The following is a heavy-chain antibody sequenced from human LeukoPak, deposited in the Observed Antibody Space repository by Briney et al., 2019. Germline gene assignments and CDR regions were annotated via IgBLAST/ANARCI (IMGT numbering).Heavy chain of an antibody. J-gene: IGHJ4*02. V-gene: IGHV3-30*18. Sequence: GGSLRLSCAASGFTFSSYGMHWVRQAPGKRLEWVAVISYDGSNKYYADSVRGRFTISRDNSKNTLYLQMNSLRAEDTAVCYCAKDRFGQLALDYWGQGTLVTVSS. CDR1: GFTFSSYG. CDR3: AKDRFGQLALDY. D-gene: IGHD6-13*01. CDR2: ISYDGSNK.